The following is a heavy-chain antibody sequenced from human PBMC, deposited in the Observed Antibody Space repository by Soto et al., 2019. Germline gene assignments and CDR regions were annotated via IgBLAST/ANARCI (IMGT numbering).Heavy chain of an antibody. CDR1: GVTFSSYA. Sequence: QVQLVQSGAEVKKPGSSVKVSCKASGVTFSSYAISWVRQAPGQGLEWMGGIIPIFGTANYAQKFQGRVTITADESTSTAYMELSSVRSEDTAVYYCARAHPTVVTLKPPYNWFDPWGQGTLVTVSS. CDR3: ARAHPTVVTLKPPYNWFDP. J-gene: IGHJ5*02. CDR2: IIPIFGTA. V-gene: IGHV1-69*01. D-gene: IGHD4-17*01.